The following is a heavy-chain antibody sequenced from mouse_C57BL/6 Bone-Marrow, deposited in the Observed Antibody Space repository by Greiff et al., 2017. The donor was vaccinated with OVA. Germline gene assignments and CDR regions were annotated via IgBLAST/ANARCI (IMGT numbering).Heavy chain of an antibody. V-gene: IGHV1-54*01. J-gene: IGHJ1*03. CDR1: GYAFTNYL. D-gene: IGHD2-3*01. CDR2: INPGSGGT. Sequence: VQLQQSGAELVRPGTSVKVSCKASGYAFTNYLIEWVKQRPGQGLEGIGVINPGSGGTNNNEKCKGKATLTADKSSSTAYMQLSSLTSEDSAVYFWARRGYDGYFFWYFDVWGTGTTVTVSS. CDR3: ARRGYDGYFFWYFDV.